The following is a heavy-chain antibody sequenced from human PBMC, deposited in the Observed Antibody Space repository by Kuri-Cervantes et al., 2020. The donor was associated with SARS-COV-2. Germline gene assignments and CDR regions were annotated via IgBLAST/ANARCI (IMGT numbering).Heavy chain of an antibody. CDR2: IYYSGST. CDR1: GGSISSYY. D-gene: IGHD5-18*01. CDR3: ARDWGYSYAEGAFDI. J-gene: IGHJ3*02. Sequence: GSLRLSCTVSGGSISSYYWSWIRQPPGKGLEWIGYIYYSGSTNYNPTLKSRVTISVDTSKNQFSLKLSSVTAADTAVYYCARDWGYSYAEGAFDIWDQGTMVAVSS. V-gene: IGHV4-59*01.